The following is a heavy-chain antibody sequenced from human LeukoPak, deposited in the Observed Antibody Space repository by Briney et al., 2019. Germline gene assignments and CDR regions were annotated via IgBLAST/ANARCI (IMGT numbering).Heavy chain of an antibody. V-gene: IGHV3-43*02. CDR2: ISGDGDDS. CDR3: VKDTGDYHVLTGYEGKNWLDP. Sequence: GGSLRLSCAASGFTFEHFAMHWVRQVPGKGLEWVCLISGDGDDSSYPDFLKGRFTISRDNRKNVVYLQMNSLTTADTGLYYCVKDTGDYHVLTGYEGKNWLDPWGQGTLVTVSS. CDR1: GFTFEHFA. J-gene: IGHJ5*02. D-gene: IGHD3-9*01.